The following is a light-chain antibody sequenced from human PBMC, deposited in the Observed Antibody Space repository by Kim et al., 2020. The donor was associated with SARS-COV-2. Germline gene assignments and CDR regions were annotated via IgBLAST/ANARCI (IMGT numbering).Light chain of an antibody. J-gene: IGKJ4*01. Sequence: SVGDRFTITCRASQCISNYLAWYQQKPGKVPKLLIYAASTLQSAVPSRFSGSGSGTDFTLTISSLQPEDVATYYCQKYNSAPLTFGGGTKVDIK. V-gene: IGKV1-27*01. CDR3: QKYNSAPLT. CDR1: QCISNY. CDR2: AAS.